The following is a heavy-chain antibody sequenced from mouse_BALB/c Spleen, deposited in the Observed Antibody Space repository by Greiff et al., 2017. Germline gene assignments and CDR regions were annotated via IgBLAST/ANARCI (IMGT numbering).Heavy chain of an antibody. CDR1: GYTFTDYY. CDR2: VNPYNGGT. CDR3: ARGREGYAMDY. V-gene: IGHV1-19*01. Sequence: VQLKQSGPELVKPGASVKMSCKASGYTFTDYYMDWVKQSHGESFEWIGRVNPYNGGTSYNQKFKGKATLTVDKSSSTAYMELNSLTSEDSAVYYCARGREGYAMDYWGQGTSVTVSS. J-gene: IGHJ4*01.